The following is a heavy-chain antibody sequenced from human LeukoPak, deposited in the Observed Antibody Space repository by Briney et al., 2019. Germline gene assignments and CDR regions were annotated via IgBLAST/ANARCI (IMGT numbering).Heavy chain of an antibody. V-gene: IGHV3-64*02. CDR2: ISTNGGSI. D-gene: IGHD6-6*01. CDR1: GSTFSSYP. J-gene: IGHJ4*02. Sequence: PGGFLRLSCAASGSTFSSYPMHWVRQAPGKGLEYVSGISTNGGSIYYADSVKGRFTISRDNSKNMLYLQMTSLRAEDTAVYYCARRIAARREFDYWGQGTLVTVSS. CDR3: ARRIAARREFDY.